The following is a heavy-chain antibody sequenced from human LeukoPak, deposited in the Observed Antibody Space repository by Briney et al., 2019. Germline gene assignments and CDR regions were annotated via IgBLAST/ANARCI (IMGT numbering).Heavy chain of an antibody. CDR3: ARDLGAATCLLDV. J-gene: IGHJ6*04. CDR2: VYTSGST. Sequence: PSETLSLTCTVSGGSISSGSYYWSWLRQPAGKGLEWIGRVYTSGSTHYNPSLKRRVTISVDTSKNQFSLKLNSVTAADTAVYYCARDLGAATCLLDVWGKGTTVTVSS. CDR1: GGSISSGSYY. V-gene: IGHV4-61*02. D-gene: IGHD2-15*01.